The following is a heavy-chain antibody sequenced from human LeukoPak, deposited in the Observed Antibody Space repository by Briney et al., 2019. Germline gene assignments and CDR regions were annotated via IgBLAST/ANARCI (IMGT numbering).Heavy chain of an antibody. CDR3: ARYNYVNSAVDY. CDR2: IWYDGSKK. J-gene: IGHJ4*02. Sequence: PGGSLRLSCAASGFTFSSYGMHWVRQAPGKGLEWVAVIWYDGSKKYYADSVKGRFTISRDNARNTLYLQMNSLRAEDTAVYYCARYNYVNSAVDYWGQGTLVTVSS. V-gene: IGHV3-33*03. CDR1: GFTFSSYG. D-gene: IGHD1-1*01.